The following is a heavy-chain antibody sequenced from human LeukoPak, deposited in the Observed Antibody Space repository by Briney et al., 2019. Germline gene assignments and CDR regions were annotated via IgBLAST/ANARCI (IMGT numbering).Heavy chain of an antibody. CDR2: ISPNSGDT. CDR1: GYTFTGHY. J-gene: IGHJ6*03. Sequence: ASVKVSCKASGYTFTGHYMHWVRQAPGQGLEWMGWISPNSGDTDYAQRFQGRVTMTRDTSISTAYMELSRLRSDDMAVYFCARAAIAVAGDYHYHYMDVWGKGTTVTVSS. CDR3: ARAAIAVAGDYHYHYMDV. D-gene: IGHD6-19*01. V-gene: IGHV1-2*02.